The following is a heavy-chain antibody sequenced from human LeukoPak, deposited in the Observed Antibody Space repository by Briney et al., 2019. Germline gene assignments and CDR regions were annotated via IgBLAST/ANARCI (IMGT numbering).Heavy chain of an antibody. CDR3: AKHSQLLGYSSYENDAFDI. V-gene: IGHV3-23*01. CDR2: ISGSGGST. D-gene: IGHD5-12*01. CDR1: GFTFSSYA. J-gene: IGHJ3*02. Sequence: GGSLRLSCAASGFTFSSYAMSWLRQAPGKGLEGVSAISGSGGSTYYADSVKGRFTISRDNSKNTLYLQMNSLRAEDTAVYYCAKHSQLLGYSSYENDAFDIWGQGTMVTVSS.